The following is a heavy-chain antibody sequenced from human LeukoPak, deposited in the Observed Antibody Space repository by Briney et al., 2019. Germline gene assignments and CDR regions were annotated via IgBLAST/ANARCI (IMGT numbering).Heavy chain of an antibody. J-gene: IGHJ4*02. D-gene: IGHD4-17*01. CDR1: GYRFTTYW. CDR3: ARLYGDADY. CDR2: IFPSDSDT. Sequence: GEPLKISCQGSGYRFTTYWIGWVRQLPGKGLEWMGIIFPSDSDTRYSPSFQGQVTISADKSISTAYLQWNSLKASDTAMYYCARLYGDADYWGQGTVVTVSS. V-gene: IGHV5-51*01.